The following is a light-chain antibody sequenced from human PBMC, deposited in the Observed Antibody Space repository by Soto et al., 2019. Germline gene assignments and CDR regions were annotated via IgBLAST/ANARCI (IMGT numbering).Light chain of an antibody. J-gene: IGKJ1*01. CDR1: QSIGTY. Sequence: DILMTQSPSSLSASVGDRVTITCRASQSIGTYLHWYQQKEGRAPALLVYASSNLQSGVPSRFSGSGSATDFTLTIKRLQPEDVATYYCQQGYSSPWTFGQGTK. CDR2: ASS. CDR3: QQGYSSPWT. V-gene: IGKV1-39*01.